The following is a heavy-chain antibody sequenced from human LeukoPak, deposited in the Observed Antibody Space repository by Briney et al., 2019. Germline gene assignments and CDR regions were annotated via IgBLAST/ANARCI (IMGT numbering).Heavy chain of an antibody. D-gene: IGHD3-9*01. J-gene: IGHJ6*03. V-gene: IGHV4-59*08. Sequence: SETLSLTCTVSGGSISSYYWSWIRQPPGKGLEWIGYIYYSGSTNYNPSLKSRVTISVDTSKNQFSLKLSSVTAADTAVYYCAGALRYFDWSTQNPIGLYYYYMDVWGKGTTVTVS. CDR2: IYYSGST. CDR1: GGSISSYY. CDR3: AGALRYFDWSTQNPIGLYYYYMDV.